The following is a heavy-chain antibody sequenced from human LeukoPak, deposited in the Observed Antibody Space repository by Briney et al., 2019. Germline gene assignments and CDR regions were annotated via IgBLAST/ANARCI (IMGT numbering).Heavy chain of an antibody. V-gene: IGHV1-2*02. D-gene: IGHD3-10*01. CDR1: GYTFTGYY. CDR2: INPNSGGT. J-gene: IGHJ3*02. CDR3: AREYYYGSGGGWGAFDI. Sequence: ASVKVSCKASGYTFTGYYMHWVRQAPGRGLEWMGWINPNSGGTNYAQKFQGRVTMTRDTSISTAYMELSRLRSDDTAVYYCAREYYYGSGGGWGAFDIWGQGTMVTVSS.